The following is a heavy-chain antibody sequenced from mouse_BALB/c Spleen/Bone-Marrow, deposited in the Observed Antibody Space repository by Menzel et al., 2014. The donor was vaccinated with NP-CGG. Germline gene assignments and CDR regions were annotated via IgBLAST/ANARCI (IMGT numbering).Heavy chain of an antibody. D-gene: IGHD1-1*01. Sequence: EVKVEESGAEIVKPGASVKSSCTTSGFNIEDSYIYWMKQRPEQGLEWIGRIDPANGNTKYDPKFQGKATITVDTSSATAYLQLSSLTSEDTAVYYCARNYGSSLDYWGQGTTLTVSS. CDR1: GFNIEDSY. J-gene: IGHJ2*01. CDR3: ARNYGSSLDY. CDR2: IDPANGNT. V-gene: IGHV14-3*02.